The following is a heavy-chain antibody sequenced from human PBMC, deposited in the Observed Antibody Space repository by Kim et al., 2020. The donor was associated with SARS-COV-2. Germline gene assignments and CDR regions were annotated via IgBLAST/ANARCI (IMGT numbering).Heavy chain of an antibody. V-gene: IGHV4-30-4*01. J-gene: IGHJ4*02. D-gene: IGHD5-12*01. Sequence: SETLSLTCTVSGGSISSGDYYWSWIRQPPGKGLEWIGYIYYSGSTYYNPSLKSRVTISVDTSKNQFSLKLSSVTAADTAVYYCARGGDNSGYDSLTFDYWGQGTLVTVSS. CDR2: IYYSGST. CDR1: GGSISSGDYY. CDR3: ARGGDNSGYDSLTFDY.